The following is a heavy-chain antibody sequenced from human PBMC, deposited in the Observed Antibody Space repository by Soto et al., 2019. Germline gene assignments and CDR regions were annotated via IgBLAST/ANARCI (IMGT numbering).Heavy chain of an antibody. J-gene: IGHJ4*02. D-gene: IGHD1-26*01. CDR2: MYNSGTT. CDR1: GGSINSGGYF. V-gene: IGHV4-31*03. CDR3: GREKGRSFFDH. Sequence: SETLSLTGTVSGGSINSGGYFWTWGRQHPGKGLEWIGYMYNSGTTYYTSSLKSRVNISGDTSKNQFSLRLSSVTAADPAVYYCGREKGRSFFDHWGQGTLVTVSS.